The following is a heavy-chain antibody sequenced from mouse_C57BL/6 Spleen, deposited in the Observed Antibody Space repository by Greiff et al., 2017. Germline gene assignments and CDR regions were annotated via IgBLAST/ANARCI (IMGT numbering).Heavy chain of an antibody. V-gene: IGHV1-61*01. Sequence: QVHVKQPGAELVRPGSSVKLSCKASGYTFTSYWMDWVKQRPGQGLEWIGNIYPSDSETHYNQKFKDKATLTVDKSSSTAYMQLSSLTSEDSAVYYCARDGIYDGNFDVWGTGTTVTVSS. D-gene: IGHD2-3*01. J-gene: IGHJ1*03. CDR3: ARDGIYDGNFDV. CDR1: GYTFTSYW. CDR2: IYPSDSET.